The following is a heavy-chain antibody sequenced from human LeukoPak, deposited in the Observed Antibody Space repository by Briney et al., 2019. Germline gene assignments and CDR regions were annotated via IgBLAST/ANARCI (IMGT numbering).Heavy chain of an antibody. Sequence: SQTLSLTCTVSGGSISSGGYYWSWIRQPPGKGLEWIGYIYHSGSTYYNPSLKSRVTISVDTSKNQFSLKLSSVTAADTAVYYCARDLRNTMIVPLRGDYGMDVWGQGTTVTVSS. V-gene: IGHV4-30-2*01. CDR2: IYHSGST. CDR1: GGSISSGGYY. CDR3: ARDLRNTMIVPLRGDYGMDV. D-gene: IGHD3-22*01. J-gene: IGHJ6*02.